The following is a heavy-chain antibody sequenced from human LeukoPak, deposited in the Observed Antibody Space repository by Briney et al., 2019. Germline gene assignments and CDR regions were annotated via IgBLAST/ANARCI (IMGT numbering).Heavy chain of an antibody. J-gene: IGHJ4*02. D-gene: IGHD5-12*01. V-gene: IGHV3-7*01. CDR1: GFPFHNYW. CDR2: VNQDGSEA. CDR3: VRDGGVSGYDLLDY. Sequence: PGGSLRLSCAASGFPFHNYWMTWVRQAPGKGLEWVAQVNQDGSEAHCADSVKARFTISRDNAKSSVSLQMNSLRAEDTAVYYCVRDGGVSGYDLLDYWGQGTLVTVSS.